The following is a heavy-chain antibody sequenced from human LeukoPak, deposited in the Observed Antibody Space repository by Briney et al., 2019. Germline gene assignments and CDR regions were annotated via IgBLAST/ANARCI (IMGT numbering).Heavy chain of an antibody. CDR1: GFTFSTYG. J-gene: IGHJ4*02. Sequence: GGSLRLSCAASGFTFSTYGMNWVRQAPGKGLEWVSTISRSGDITYYADSVKGRFTISRDNSKNTLYMQMNSLRAEDTSIYYCATGSTAVAGTKYWGQGILVTVSS. CDR3: ATGSTAVAGTKY. D-gene: IGHD6-19*01. CDR2: ISRSGDIT. V-gene: IGHV3-23*01.